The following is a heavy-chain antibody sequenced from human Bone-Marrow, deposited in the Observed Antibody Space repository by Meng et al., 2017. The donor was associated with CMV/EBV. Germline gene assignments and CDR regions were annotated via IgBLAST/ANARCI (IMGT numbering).Heavy chain of an antibody. Sequence: ASVKVSCKASEYTFTSYDINWVRQATGQGLEWMGWMNPNSGNTGYAQKFQGRVTMTRNTSISTAYMELSSLRSEDTAVYYCARAVRQVVPAAIWYYFDYWGQGTLVTVSS. CDR2: MNPNSGNT. D-gene: IGHD2-2*02. J-gene: IGHJ4*02. CDR1: EYTFTSYD. CDR3: ARAVRQVVPAAIWYYFDY. V-gene: IGHV1-8*01.